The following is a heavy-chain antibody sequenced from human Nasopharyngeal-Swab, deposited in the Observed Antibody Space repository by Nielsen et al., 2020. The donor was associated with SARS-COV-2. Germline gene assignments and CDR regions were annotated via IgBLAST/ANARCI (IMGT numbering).Heavy chain of an antibody. J-gene: IGHJ4*02. Sequence: GESLKISCAASGFIFSTYTMNWVRQAPGKGLEWLSSIRSSTSYMYYADSVKGRFTISRDNAKNSLYLQMNSLRTEDTAVYYCATSGYSSGWIFWGQGTLVTVSS. CDR2: IRSSTSYM. CDR1: GFIFSTYT. D-gene: IGHD6-19*01. V-gene: IGHV3-21*01. CDR3: ATSGYSSGWIF.